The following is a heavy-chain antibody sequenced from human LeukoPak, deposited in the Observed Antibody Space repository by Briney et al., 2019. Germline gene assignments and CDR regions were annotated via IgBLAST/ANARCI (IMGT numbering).Heavy chain of an antibody. CDR1: GDSTNTYF. CDR2: IYYTGTT. V-gene: IGHV4-59*01. J-gene: IGHJ4*02. D-gene: IGHD4-17*01. CDR3: ASKSTDHGELRFDY. Sequence: SETLSLTCTISGDSTNTYFWSWIRQPPGKGLEWIGYIYYTGTTNYNPSLKSRVTISVDTSKNQFSLKVSSVTAGDTGVYYCASKSTDHGELRFDYWGQGTLVTVSS.